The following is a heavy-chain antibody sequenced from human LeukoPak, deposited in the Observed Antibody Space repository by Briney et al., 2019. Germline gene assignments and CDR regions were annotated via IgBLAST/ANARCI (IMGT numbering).Heavy chain of an antibody. V-gene: IGHV1-18*01. Sequence: ASVKVSCKASGYTFTNYGIRWVRQAPGQGLEWMGWISAYNGNTNYAQNLQGRVTMTTDTSTSTVYMELRSLRSDDTAVYYCAREVERGHLDYWGQGTLVTVSS. CDR2: ISAYNGNT. D-gene: IGHD1-1*01. CDR1: GYTFTNYG. CDR3: AREVERGHLDY. J-gene: IGHJ4*02.